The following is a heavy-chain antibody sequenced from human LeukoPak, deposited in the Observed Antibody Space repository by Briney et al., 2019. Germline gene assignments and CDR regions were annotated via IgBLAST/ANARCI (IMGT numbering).Heavy chain of an antibody. J-gene: IGHJ4*02. CDR2: IIPIFGTA. CDR3: ARSTSAPPGSGYYTALRGNYYFDY. V-gene: IGHV1-69*01. CDR1: GGTFSSYA. D-gene: IGHD3-3*01. Sequence: SVNVSCKASGGTFSSYAISWVRQAPGQGLEWMGGIIPIFGTANYAQKFQGRVTITADESTSTAYMELSSLRSEDTAVYYCARSTSAPPGSGYYTALRGNYYFDYWGQXTLXTVSS.